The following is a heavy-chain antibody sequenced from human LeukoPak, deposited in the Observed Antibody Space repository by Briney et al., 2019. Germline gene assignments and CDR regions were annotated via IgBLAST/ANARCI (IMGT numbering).Heavy chain of an antibody. J-gene: IGHJ1*01. CDR3: ATVDYYDSSGYY. CDR1: GYTFTDYY. Sequence: GAAVKISCKASGYTFTDYYMHWVQQAPGKGLEWMGRVDPEDGETIYAEKFQGRVTMTEDTSTDTAYMELSSLRSEDTAVYYCATVDYYDSSGYYWGQGTLVTVSS. V-gene: IGHV1-69-2*01. CDR2: VDPEDGET. D-gene: IGHD3-22*01.